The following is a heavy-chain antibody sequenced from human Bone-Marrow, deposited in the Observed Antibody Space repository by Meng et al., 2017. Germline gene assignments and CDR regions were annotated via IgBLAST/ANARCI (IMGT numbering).Heavy chain of an antibody. D-gene: IGHD3-22*01. V-gene: IGHV3-23*04. CDR3: AKFYYDSSGYYPK. CDR2: ISGSGGST. J-gene: IGHJ1*01. Sequence: QLVASGGGLVQPGGSLGLSSAASGFTFSGYSIHWVRQAPGKGLVWVSAISGSGGSTYYADSVKGRFTISRDNSKNTLYLQMNSLRAEDTAVYYCAKFYYDSSGYYPKWGQGTLVTVSS. CDR1: GFTFSGYS.